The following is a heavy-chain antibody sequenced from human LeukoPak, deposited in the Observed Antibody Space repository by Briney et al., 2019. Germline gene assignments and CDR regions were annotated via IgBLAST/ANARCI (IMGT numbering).Heavy chain of an antibody. Sequence: PSETLSLTCNVSGGSITSHYWNWIRQPPGKGLEWLGYIYCTGISKYHPSLKSRVSMSVDTAKNQFFLKVNSVTAADTAVYHCARSVDYFDNTGPHMMFDYWGQGSLVTVSS. CDR3: ARSVDYFDNTGPHMMFDY. CDR1: GGSITSHY. D-gene: IGHD3-22*01. CDR2: IYCTGIS. J-gene: IGHJ4*02. V-gene: IGHV4-59*11.